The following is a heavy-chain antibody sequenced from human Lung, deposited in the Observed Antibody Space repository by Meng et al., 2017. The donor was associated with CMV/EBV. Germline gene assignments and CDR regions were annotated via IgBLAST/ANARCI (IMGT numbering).Heavy chain of an antibody. CDR1: GYTFTSYD. CDR3: ARALREYSSSSSDS. D-gene: IGHD6-6*01. V-gene: IGHV1-8*01. J-gene: IGHJ4*02. CDR2: MNPNSGNT. Sequence: ASXXVSXKASGYTFTSYDISWVRQAPGQGLEWMGWMNPNSGNTDSAQKFQGRVRITADKSTTTAYMELSSLRSDDTAVYYCARALREYSSSSSDSWRQGTLVTVSS.